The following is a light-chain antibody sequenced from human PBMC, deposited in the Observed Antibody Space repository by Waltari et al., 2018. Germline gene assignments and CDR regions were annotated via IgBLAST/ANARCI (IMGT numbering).Light chain of an antibody. V-gene: IGKV3-20*01. CDR2: RAS. CDR1: QSVGSSS. J-gene: IGKJ1*01. CDR3: QQHGTLPAT. Sequence: EIVSTQSPGTASLSPGERVTLSCRASQSVGSSSLAWYQQKPGQAPRLVIYRASRRATGIPDRFSGSGSGTDFSLTLSRLEPEDFAVYYCQQHGTLPATFGQGTKVEIK.